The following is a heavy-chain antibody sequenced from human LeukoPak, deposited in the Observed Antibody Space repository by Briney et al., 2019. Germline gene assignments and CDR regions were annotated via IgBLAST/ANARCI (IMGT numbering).Heavy chain of an antibody. J-gene: IGHJ4*02. CDR2: ISGSGGST. CDR3: AKALSEIYCSSTSCYLLDY. Sequence: GGSLRLSCAASGFTFSSYAMNWVRQAPGKGLEWVSAISGSGGSTYYADSVKGRFTISRDNSKNTLYLQMNSLRAEDTAVYYCAKALSEIYCSSTSCYLLDYWGQGTLVTVSS. V-gene: IGHV3-23*01. D-gene: IGHD2-2*01. CDR1: GFTFSSYA.